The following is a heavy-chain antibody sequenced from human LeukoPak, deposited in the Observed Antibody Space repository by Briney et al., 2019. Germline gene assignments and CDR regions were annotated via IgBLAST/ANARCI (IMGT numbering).Heavy chain of an antibody. J-gene: IGHJ4*01. Sequence: PGGSLRLSCAASGFTFSSYGMSWVRQAPGKGLEWVSAISGSGGSTYYADSVKGRFTISRDNSKNTLYLQMNSLRAEDTAVYYCAKATAYCSGGSCYSSFDYWGHGTLVTVSS. D-gene: IGHD2-15*01. CDR3: AKATAYCSGGSCYSSFDY. CDR2: ISGSGGST. V-gene: IGHV3-23*01. CDR1: GFTFSSYG.